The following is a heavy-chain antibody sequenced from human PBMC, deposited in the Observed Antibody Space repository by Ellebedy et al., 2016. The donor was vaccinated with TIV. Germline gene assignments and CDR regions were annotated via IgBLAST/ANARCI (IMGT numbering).Heavy chain of an antibody. V-gene: IGHV4-59*01. J-gene: IGHJ4*02. D-gene: IGHD6-13*01. CDR2: IYYSGST. Sequence: SETLSLXXTVSGGSISSYYRSWIRQPPGKGLEWIGYIYYSGSTNYNPSLKSRVTISVDTSKNQFSLKLSSVTAADTAVYYCARGSGIAAAGPLSNDYWGQGTLVTVSS. CDR1: GGSISSYY. CDR3: ARGSGIAAAGPLSNDY.